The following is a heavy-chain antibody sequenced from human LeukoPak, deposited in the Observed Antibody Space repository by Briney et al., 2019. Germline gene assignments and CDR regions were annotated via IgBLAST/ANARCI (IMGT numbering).Heavy chain of an antibody. J-gene: IGHJ4*02. CDR3: ARDPPAGTDNSNFDY. CDR2: INPSGGST. CDR1: GYTFTSYY. Sequence: ASVKVSCKASGYTFTSYYMHWVRQAPGQGLEWMGIINPSGGSTSYAQKFQGRVTMTRDTSTSTVYMELSSLRSEDTAVYYCARDPPAGTDNSNFDYWGQETLVTVSS. D-gene: IGHD6-13*01. V-gene: IGHV1-46*01.